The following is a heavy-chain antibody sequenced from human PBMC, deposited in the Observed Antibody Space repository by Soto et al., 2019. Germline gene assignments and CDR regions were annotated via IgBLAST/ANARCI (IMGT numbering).Heavy chain of an antibody. J-gene: IGHJ4*02. V-gene: IGHV1-2*02. CDR2: INPNGGGT. CDR3: ATSSDWSPLLDY. D-gene: IGHD6-19*01. CDR1: KNTFSGYY. Sequence: QVQLVQSGAEVTKPGASVKVSCKTSKNTFSGYYLHWVRQDPGQGLEWMGWINPNGGGTIYAQKFQGRLTLTRDTSITTAYMELSRLRSDDTAFYYCATSSDWSPLLDYWGQGTLVTVSS.